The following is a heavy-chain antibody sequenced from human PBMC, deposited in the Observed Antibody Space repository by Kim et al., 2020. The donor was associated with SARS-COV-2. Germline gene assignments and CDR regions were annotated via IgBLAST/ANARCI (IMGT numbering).Heavy chain of an antibody. J-gene: IGHJ5*02. Sequence: SETLSLTCTVSGGSTSPYYWSWIRQPPGKGLEWIGYIYSSGSTNYNPSLKSRVTISVDTSKNQISLKLSSVTAADTAVYYCARGSGWFDPWGQGTLVTVSS. D-gene: IGHD6-19*01. CDR3: ARGSGWFDP. CDR2: IYSSGST. CDR1: GGSTSPYY. V-gene: IGHV4-59*01.